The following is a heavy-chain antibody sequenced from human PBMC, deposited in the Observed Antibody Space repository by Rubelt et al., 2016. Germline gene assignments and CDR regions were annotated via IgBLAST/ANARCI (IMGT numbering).Heavy chain of an antibody. Sequence: QVQLQESGPGLVKPSETLSLTCTVSGGSISSYYWSWIRQPPGKGLEWIGSIYYSGSTYYNSSLKSRVTISLDTSKNQFSLKLSSVTAADTAVYYGAASTARLTTDFDYWGQGTLVTVSS. V-gene: IGHV4-59*12. CDR1: GGSISSYY. J-gene: IGHJ4*02. CDR3: AASTARLTTDFDY. CDR2: IYYSGST. D-gene: IGHD1-14*01.